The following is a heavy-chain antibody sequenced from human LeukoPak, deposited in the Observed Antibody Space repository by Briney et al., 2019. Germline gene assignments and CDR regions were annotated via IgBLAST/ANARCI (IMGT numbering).Heavy chain of an antibody. V-gene: IGHV1-2*04. Sequence: GASVKVSCKASGYTFTGYYMHWVRQAPGQGLEWMGWINPNSGGTNYAQKFQGWVTMTRDTSISTAHMELSRLRSDDTAVYYCARGTWIQLPGGWFDPWGQGTLVTVSS. D-gene: IGHD5-18*01. CDR3: ARGTWIQLPGGWFDP. CDR2: INPNSGGT. J-gene: IGHJ5*02. CDR1: GYTFTGYY.